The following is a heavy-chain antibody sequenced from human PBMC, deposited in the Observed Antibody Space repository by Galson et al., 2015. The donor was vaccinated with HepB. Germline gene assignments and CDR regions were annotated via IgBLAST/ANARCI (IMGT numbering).Heavy chain of an antibody. CDR2: INAGNGNT. V-gene: IGHV1-3*01. CDR3: ARSGYSSSWYRRDYYYGMDV. Sequence: SVKVSCKASGYTFTSYAMHWVRQAPGQRLEWMGWINAGNGNTKYSQKFQGRVTITRDTSASTAYMELSSLRSEDTAVYYCARSGYSSSWYRRDYYYGMDVWGQGTTVTVSS. D-gene: IGHD6-13*01. J-gene: IGHJ6*02. CDR1: GYTFTSYA.